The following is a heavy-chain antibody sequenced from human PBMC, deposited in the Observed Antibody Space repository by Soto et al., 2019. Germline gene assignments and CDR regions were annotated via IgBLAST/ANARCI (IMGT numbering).Heavy chain of an antibody. J-gene: IGHJ4*02. CDR1: GYSFTIYC. V-gene: IGHV5-10-1*01. D-gene: IGHD5-18*01. Sequence: GESLKISCKGSGYSFTIYCISWVLQMPWKGLEWMGRIDPSDSYTNYSPSFQGHVTISADKSISTAYLQWSSLKASDTAMYYCARQKHNVDTVDFDYWGQGTLVTVSS. CDR2: IDPSDSYT. CDR3: ARQKHNVDTVDFDY.